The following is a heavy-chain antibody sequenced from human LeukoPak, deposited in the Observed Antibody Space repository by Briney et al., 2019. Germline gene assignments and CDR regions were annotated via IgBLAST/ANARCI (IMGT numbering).Heavy chain of an antibody. Sequence: PGGSLSLSCAASGFTFSDFIMHWVRQASGKGLEGVGGIGTKANSYATAYATSVKGRFTISRDDSKNTAYLQMNSQKTEDTAVYYCARLSDCSATSCFDCWGQGTLVTVSS. CDR3: ARLSDCSATSCFDC. D-gene: IGHD2-2*01. V-gene: IGHV3-73*01. J-gene: IGHJ4*02. CDR2: IGTKANSYAT. CDR1: GFTFSDFI.